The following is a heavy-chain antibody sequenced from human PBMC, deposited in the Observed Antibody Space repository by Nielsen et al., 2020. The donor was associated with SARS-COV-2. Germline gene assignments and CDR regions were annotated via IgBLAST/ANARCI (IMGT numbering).Heavy chain of an antibody. CDR1: GCIFSSYA. J-gene: IGHJ5*02. Sequence: GEYLKIYCAASGCIFSSYAMRRVRQAAGKGLEWVAVISYDGSNKYYADSVKGRFTISRDNSKNTLYLQMNSLRAEDTAVYYCASSCSSTSCYDWFDPWGQGTLVTVSS. CDR3: ASSCSSTSCYDWFDP. V-gene: IGHV3-30*03. D-gene: IGHD2-2*01. CDR2: ISYDGSNK.